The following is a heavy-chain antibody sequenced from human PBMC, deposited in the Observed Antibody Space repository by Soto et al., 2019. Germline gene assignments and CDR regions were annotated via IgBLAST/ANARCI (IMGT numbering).Heavy chain of an antibody. CDR1: GFTFSSYG. J-gene: IGHJ5*02. CDR2: ISYDGSNK. V-gene: IGHV3-30*18. CDR3: AKDRFYSSSANWFDP. Sequence: GGSLRLSCAASGFTFSSYGMHWVRQAPGKGLEWVAVISYDGSNKYYADSVKGRFTISRDNSKNTLYLQMNSLRAEDTAVYYCAKDRFYSSSANWFDPWGQGTLVTVSS. D-gene: IGHD6-6*01.